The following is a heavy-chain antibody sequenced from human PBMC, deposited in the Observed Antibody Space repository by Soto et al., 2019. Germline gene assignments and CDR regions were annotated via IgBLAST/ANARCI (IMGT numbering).Heavy chain of an antibody. V-gene: IGHV4-31*03. D-gene: IGHD2-15*01. CDR2: VYYSGST. CDR1: GGSIRSGVYY. J-gene: IGHJ5*02. CDR3: ARALTGYSVSNWFDP. Sequence: QVQLQESGPGLVKPSQTLSLTCTVSGGSIRSGVYYWSWIRQHPGKGLEWIGDVYYSGSTYYNPSLKSRVTLSVDTSKNQFSLRLSSVTAADTAVYYCARALTGYSVSNWFDPWGQGTLVTVSS.